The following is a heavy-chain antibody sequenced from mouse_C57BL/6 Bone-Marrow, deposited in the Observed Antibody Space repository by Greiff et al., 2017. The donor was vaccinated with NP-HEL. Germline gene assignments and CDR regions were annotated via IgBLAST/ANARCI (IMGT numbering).Heavy chain of an antibody. J-gene: IGHJ3*01. CDR1: GFTFSSYA. Sequence: EVKLVEPGGGLVKPGGSLKLSCAASGFTFSSYAMSWVRQTPEKRLEWVATISDGGSYTYYPDNVKGRFTISRDNAKNNLYLQMSHLKSEDTAMYYCARDSNYPFAYWGQGTLVTVSA. D-gene: IGHD2-5*01. V-gene: IGHV5-4*01. CDR2: ISDGGSYT. CDR3: ARDSNYPFAY.